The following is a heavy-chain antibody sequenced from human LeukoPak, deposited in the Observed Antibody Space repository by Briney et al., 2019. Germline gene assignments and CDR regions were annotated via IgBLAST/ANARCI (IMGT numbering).Heavy chain of an antibody. CDR1: GYTFTSYD. Sequence: GASVKVSCKASGYTFTSYDINWVQQATGQGLEWMGWMNPNSGNTGYAQEFQGRVTMTRNTAINTAYMELSGLRSEDTAVYYCARLVVRGTTGDGGDYWGQGTLVTVSS. D-gene: IGHD3-10*01. CDR3: ARLVVRGTTGDGGDY. J-gene: IGHJ4*02. CDR2: MNPNSGNT. V-gene: IGHV1-8*01.